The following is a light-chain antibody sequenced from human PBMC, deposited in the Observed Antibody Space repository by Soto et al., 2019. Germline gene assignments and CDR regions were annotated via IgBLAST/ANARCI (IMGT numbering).Light chain of an antibody. CDR2: AAS. CDR3: QQRYTIPYT. CDR1: QSISTY. J-gene: IGKJ2*01. V-gene: IGKV1-39*01. Sequence: DIQMTQSPSSLSASVGDTITITCRASQSISTYLNWYQQKPGKAPQLLIYAASSLQSGVPSRFSGSGYGTDFSLTISSLQPEDFATYYCQQRYTIPYTFGQGTKLEIK.